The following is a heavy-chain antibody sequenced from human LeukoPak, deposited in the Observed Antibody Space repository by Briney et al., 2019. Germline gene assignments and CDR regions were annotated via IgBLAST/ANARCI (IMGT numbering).Heavy chain of an antibody. CDR1: GFTFSSYA. Sequence: GGSLRLSCAASGFTFSSYAMHWVRQAPGKGLEWVAVISYDGSNKYYADSVKGRFTISRDNSKNTLYLQMNSLRAEDTAVYYCARGIEYYDSSGEGPGYWGQGTLVTVSS. D-gene: IGHD3-22*01. CDR3: ARGIEYYDSSGEGPGY. J-gene: IGHJ4*02. V-gene: IGHV3-30-3*01. CDR2: ISYDGSNK.